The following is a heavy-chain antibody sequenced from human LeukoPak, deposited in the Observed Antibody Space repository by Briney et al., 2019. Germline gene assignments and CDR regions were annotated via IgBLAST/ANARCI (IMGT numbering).Heavy chain of an antibody. J-gene: IGHJ4*02. V-gene: IGHV4-31*11. D-gene: IGHD3-22*01. CDR3: ARAAPNYYDSSGSLRNPYFDY. CDR2: IYYSGST. Sequence: SETLSLTCAVYGGSFSGYYWSWIRQHPGKGLEWIGNIYYSGSTYYSPSLKSRVTMSVDTSKNQFSLTLISVTAADTAVYFCARAAPNYYDSSGSLRNPYFDYWGQGTLVTVSS. CDR1: GGSFSGYY.